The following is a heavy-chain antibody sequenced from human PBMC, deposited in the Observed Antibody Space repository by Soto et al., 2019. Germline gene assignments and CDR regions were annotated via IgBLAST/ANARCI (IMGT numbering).Heavy chain of an antibody. CDR3: ARVLNYDILTGSLGWFDP. Sequence: SETLSLTCTVSGGSISSYYWSWIRQPPGKGLEWIGYIYYSGRTNYNPSLTSRVTISVDTSENQFSLKLSSVTAADTAVYYCARVLNYDILTGSLGWFDPWGQGTLVTVSS. D-gene: IGHD3-9*01. CDR2: IYYSGRT. CDR1: GGSISSYY. J-gene: IGHJ5*02. V-gene: IGHV4-59*01.